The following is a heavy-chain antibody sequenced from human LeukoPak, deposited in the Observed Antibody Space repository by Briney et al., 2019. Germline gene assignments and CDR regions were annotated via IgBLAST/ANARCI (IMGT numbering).Heavy chain of an antibody. Sequence: GGSLRLSCAVSGFTFSDYAMSWVRQAPGKGLEWVSTISGSGVTTYYADSVKGRFTISRDNSESRLYLEMDTLRAEDTAVYYCAKWTGIAAKYWYFDLWGRGTLVTVSS. J-gene: IGHJ2*01. CDR2: ISGSGVTT. CDR3: AKWTGIAAKYWYFDL. V-gene: IGHV3-23*01. D-gene: IGHD6-13*01. CDR1: GFTFSDYA.